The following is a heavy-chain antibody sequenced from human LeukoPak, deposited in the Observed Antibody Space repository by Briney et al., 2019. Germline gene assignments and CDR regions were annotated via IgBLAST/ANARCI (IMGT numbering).Heavy chain of an antibody. Sequence: GRSLRLSCAASGFTFSSYGMHWVRQAPGKGLEWVAVISYDGSNKYYADSVKGRFTISRDNSKNTLYLQMNSLRAEDTAVYYCAKVRYNEGYWGQGTLVTVPS. D-gene: IGHD1-14*01. CDR2: ISYDGSNK. J-gene: IGHJ4*02. CDR1: GFTFSSYG. V-gene: IGHV3-30*18. CDR3: AKVRYNEGY.